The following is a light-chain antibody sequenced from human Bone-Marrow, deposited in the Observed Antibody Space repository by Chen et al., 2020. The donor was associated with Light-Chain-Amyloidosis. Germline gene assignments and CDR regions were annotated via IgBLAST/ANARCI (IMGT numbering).Light chain of an antibody. CDR2: DDS. CDR3: QVWDRSSDRPV. CDR1: NIESKS. V-gene: IGLV3-21*02. Sequence: SYVLTQPSSVSVAPGQTATIACGGNNIESKSVHWYQQSPGQAPLLVVYDDSDRPSGIPERLSGSNSGNTTTLTISRVEAGDEADYYCQVWDRSSDRPVFGGGTKLTVL. J-gene: IGLJ3*02.